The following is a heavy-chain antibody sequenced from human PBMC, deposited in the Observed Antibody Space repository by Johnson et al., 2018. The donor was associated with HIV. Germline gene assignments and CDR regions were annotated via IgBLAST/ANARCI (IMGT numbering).Heavy chain of an antibody. V-gene: IGHV3-30*14. CDR3: ASGEDDGF. CDR2: ISYDGSNK. CDR1: GFTFTSFS. Sequence: QVQLVESGGGVVQPGRSLTLSCAASGFTFTSFSMHWVRQTPGKGLEWVAVISYDGSNKYYADSVKGRFSISRDNSKNTLYLQMNSLRVEDTAVYFCASGEDDGFWGQGTMVTVSS. J-gene: IGHJ3*01. D-gene: IGHD5-24*01.